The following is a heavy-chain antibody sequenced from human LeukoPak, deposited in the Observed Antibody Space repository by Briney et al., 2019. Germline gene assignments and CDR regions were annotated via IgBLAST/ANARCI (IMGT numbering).Heavy chain of an antibody. CDR1: GFTFSSYA. D-gene: IGHD1-26*01. J-gene: IGHJ4*02. CDR2: ISGSGGST. Sequence: GGSLRLSCAASGFTFSSYAMSWVRQAPGKGLEWVSAISGSGGSTYYADSVKGRFTISRDNSENTLYLQMNSLRAEDTAVYYCAKDPEWELLSQFDYWGQGTLVTVSS. V-gene: IGHV3-23*01. CDR3: AKDPEWELLSQFDY.